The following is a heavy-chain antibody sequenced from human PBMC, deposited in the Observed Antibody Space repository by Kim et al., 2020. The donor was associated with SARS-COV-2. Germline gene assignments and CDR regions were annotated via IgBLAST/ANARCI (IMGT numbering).Heavy chain of an antibody. D-gene: IGHD2-15*01. Sequence: GGSLRLSCAASGFTFSSYWMNWVRQAPGKGLQWVANIKPDGSGKYYVDSVKGRFTISRDNAKNSLYLHMNSLRAEDTAVYYCARGYCSGGSCSRGSWGQGALVTVSS. CDR1: GFTFSSYW. J-gene: IGHJ5*02. CDR3: ARGYCSGGSCSRGS. CDR2: IKPDGSGK. V-gene: IGHV3-7*01.